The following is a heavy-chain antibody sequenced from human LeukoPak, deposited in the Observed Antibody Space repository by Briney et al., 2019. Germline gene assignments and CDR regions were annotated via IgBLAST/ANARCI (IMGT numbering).Heavy chain of an antibody. D-gene: IGHD3-16*01. CDR2: IHTSWTT. CDR3: ARGDYYDGGGRNWFDP. J-gene: IGHJ5*02. Sequence: SETLSLTCTVSGGSMSDYYWSFIRQPAGKGLEWIGRIHTSWTTYFNPSLKSRVTMSVDTSKNQFSLRLTSTTAADTAVYFCARGDYYDGGGRNWFDPWGQGTLVTVSS. CDR1: GGSMSDYY. V-gene: IGHV4-4*07.